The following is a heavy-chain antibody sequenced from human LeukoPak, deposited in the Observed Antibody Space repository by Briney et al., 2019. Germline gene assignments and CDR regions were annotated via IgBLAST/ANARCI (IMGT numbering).Heavy chain of an antibody. CDR1: GFTFSSYW. V-gene: IGHV3-21*04. CDR3: AKDLLAVAGSSLGAFDI. D-gene: IGHD6-19*01. Sequence: GGSLRLSCAASGFTFSSYWMHWVRQAPGKGLEWVSSISTSSSYIYYADSVKGRFTISRDNAKNSLSLQMNSLRAEDTAVYYCAKDLLAVAGSSLGAFDIWGQGTMVTVSS. J-gene: IGHJ3*02. CDR2: ISTSSSYI.